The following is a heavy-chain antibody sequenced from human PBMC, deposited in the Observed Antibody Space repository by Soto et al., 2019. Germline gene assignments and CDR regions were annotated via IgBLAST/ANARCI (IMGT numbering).Heavy chain of an antibody. Sequence: QVQLQESGPGLVKPSQTLSLTCTVSGGSISSGGYYWSWIRQHPGKGLEWIGYIYYSGSTYYNPSLKSRVTISVDTSKNQFSLKLSSVTAADTAVYYCATEAILTGSSGWFDPWGQGTLVTVSS. V-gene: IGHV4-31*03. CDR2: IYYSGST. CDR3: ATEAILTGSSGWFDP. J-gene: IGHJ5*02. D-gene: IGHD3-9*01. CDR1: GGSISSGGYY.